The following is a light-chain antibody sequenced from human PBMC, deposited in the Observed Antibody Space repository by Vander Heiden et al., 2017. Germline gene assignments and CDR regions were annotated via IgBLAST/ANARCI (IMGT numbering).Light chain of an antibody. CDR1: QTFSDY. CDR3: QQYNNYAWT. J-gene: IGKJ1*01. CDR2: KAS. V-gene: IGKV1-5*03. Sequence: IQMTQSPSTLSASVGDRVTITCRASQTFSDYLAWYQQKPGNTHKLLIYKASSVEAGVPSRFSGSGCGTEFTLTISSQHPDDFATYYCQQYNNYAWTFGQGTKVEIK.